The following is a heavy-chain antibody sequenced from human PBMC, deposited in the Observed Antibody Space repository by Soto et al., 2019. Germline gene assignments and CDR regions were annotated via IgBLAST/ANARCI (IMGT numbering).Heavy chain of an antibody. J-gene: IGHJ4*02. Sequence: QVQLVESGGGVVQPGRSLRLSCAASGFTFSSYGMHWVRQAPGKGLEWVAVIWYDGSNKYYADSVKGRFTISRDNSKNTLYLQMNILRAEDTAMYYCATDKHGWGPGGFDYWGQGTLVTVSS. CDR2: IWYDGSNK. V-gene: IGHV3-33*01. CDR1: GFTFSSYG. D-gene: IGHD3-10*01. CDR3: ATDKHGWGPGGFDY.